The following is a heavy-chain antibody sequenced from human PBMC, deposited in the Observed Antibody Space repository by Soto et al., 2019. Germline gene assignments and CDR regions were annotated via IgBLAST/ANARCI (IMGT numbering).Heavy chain of an antibody. CDR3: AKSMVSTITMIVVVTTFDY. J-gene: IGHJ4*02. V-gene: IGHV3-23*04. D-gene: IGHD3-22*01. Sequence: EVQLVESGGGLVKPGGSLRLSCAASGFTFSSYSMSWVRQAPGKGLEWVSAISGSGGSTYYADSVKGRFTISRDNSKNTLYLQMNSLRAEDTAVYYCAKSMVSTITMIVVVTTFDYWGQGTLVTVSS. CDR2: ISGSGGST. CDR1: GFTFSSYS.